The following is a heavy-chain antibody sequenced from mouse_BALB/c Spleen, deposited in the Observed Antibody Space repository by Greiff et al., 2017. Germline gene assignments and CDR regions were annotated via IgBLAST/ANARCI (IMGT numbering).Heavy chain of an antibody. CDR3: ARGYGSSWGYFDY. J-gene: IGHJ2*01. CDR1: GFNIKDYY. D-gene: IGHD1-1*01. V-gene: IGHV14-1*02. CDR2: IDPENGNT. Sequence: DVQLQESGAELVRPGALVKLSCKASGFNIKDYYMHWVKQRPEQGLEWIGWIDPENGNTIYDPKFQGKASITADTSSNTAYLQLSSLTSEDTAVYYCARGYGSSWGYFDYWGQGTTLTVSS.